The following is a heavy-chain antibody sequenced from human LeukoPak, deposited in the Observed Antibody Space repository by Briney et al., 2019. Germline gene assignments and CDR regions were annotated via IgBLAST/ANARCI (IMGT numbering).Heavy chain of an antibody. V-gene: IGHV3-21*01. CDR3: ARGPLPDY. Sequence: PSGSLRLSCAASGFTFSDYGMNWVRQAPGKGLEWVSSISSSSSSIYYADSVKGRFTISRDNAKNSLYLQMNSLRAEDTAVYYCARGPLPDYWGQGTLVTVSS. CDR2: ISSSSSSI. J-gene: IGHJ4*02. CDR1: GFTFSDYG.